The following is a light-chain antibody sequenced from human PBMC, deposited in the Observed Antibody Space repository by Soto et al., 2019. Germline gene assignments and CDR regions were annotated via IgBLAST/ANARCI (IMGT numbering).Light chain of an antibody. CDR1: QSISNH. J-gene: IGKJ1*01. Sequence: DIQMTQSPSSLSASVGDRVTITCQASQSISNHLNWYQQKPGKAPKLLIYAASSLQGGVPSRLSGSGSGTDFTLIISSLQPEDFATYYCQQSYSTPWTFGQGTKVEIK. CDR2: AAS. CDR3: QQSYSTPWT. V-gene: IGKV1-39*01.